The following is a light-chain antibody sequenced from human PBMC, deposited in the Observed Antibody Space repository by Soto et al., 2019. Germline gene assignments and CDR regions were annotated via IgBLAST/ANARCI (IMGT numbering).Light chain of an antibody. CDR1: SGHSSYA. CDR3: QTWGTGIGV. V-gene: IGLV4-69*01. Sequence: QPVLTQSPSASASLGASVKLTCTLSSGHSSYAIAWHQQQPEKGPRYLMKLNSDGSHSKGDGLPDRFSGSSSGAERYLTISSLQSEDEADYYCQTWGTGIGVFGGGTQLTVL. CDR2: LNSDGSH. J-gene: IGLJ2*01.